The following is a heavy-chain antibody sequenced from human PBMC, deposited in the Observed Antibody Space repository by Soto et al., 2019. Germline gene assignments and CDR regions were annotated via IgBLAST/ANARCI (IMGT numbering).Heavy chain of an antibody. CDR3: ARRRYCGADCYSQYYYGMDI. CDR2: VIPVLGVT. J-gene: IGHJ6*02. V-gene: IGHV1-69*02. D-gene: IGHD2-21*02. Sequence: QVQLVQSGAELKKPGSSVKVSCRSGGDTFSSYTVSWVRQAPGQGLEWMGRVIPVLGVTNYARKFQGRVSITAEKCTSTAYLELRSLTSGDSGVYYCARRRYCGADCYSQYYYGMDIWGQGTTVIVSS. CDR1: GDTFSSYT.